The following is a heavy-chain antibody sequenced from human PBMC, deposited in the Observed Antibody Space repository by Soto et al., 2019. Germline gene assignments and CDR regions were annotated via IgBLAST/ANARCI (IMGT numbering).Heavy chain of an antibody. J-gene: IGHJ5*02. CDR1: GGSISSGGYY. CDR3: ATQEVGGSYVYTFDP. D-gene: IGHD1-26*01. V-gene: IGHV4-39*01. CDR2: IYYSGST. Sequence: SETLSLTCAVSGGSISSGGYYWSWIRQPPGKGLEWIGSIYYSGSTYYNPSLKSRVTISVATSKNQFSLKLSSVTAADTAVYSCATQEVGGSYVYTFDPWGQGTLVTVSS.